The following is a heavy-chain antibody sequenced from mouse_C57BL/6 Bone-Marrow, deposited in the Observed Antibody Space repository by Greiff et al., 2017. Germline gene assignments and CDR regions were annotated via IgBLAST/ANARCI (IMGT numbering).Heavy chain of an antibody. J-gene: IGHJ3*01. D-gene: IGHD2-1*01. V-gene: IGHV1-76*01. CDR2: IYPGSGNT. CDR1: GYTFTDYY. CDR3: AGRGGNYGAWFAY. Sequence: QVQLKESGAELVRPGASVKLSCKASGYTFTDYYINWVKQRPGQGLEWIARIYPGSGNTYYNEKFKGKATLTAEKSSSTAYMQLSSLTSEDSAVYFCAGRGGNYGAWFAYWGRGTLVTVSA.